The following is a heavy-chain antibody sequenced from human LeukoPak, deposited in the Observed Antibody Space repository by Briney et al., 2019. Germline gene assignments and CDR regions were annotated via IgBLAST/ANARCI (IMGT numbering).Heavy chain of an antibody. D-gene: IGHD6-6*01. Sequence: PGGSLRLSCAASGFTFSSYAMNWVRQAPGKGLEWVANIKQDGSEKYYVDSVKGRFTISRDNAKNSLYLQMNSLRAEDTAVYYCARTEYSSYSLDYWGQGTLVTVSS. CDR2: IKQDGSEK. CDR1: GFTFSSYA. J-gene: IGHJ4*02. V-gene: IGHV3-7*01. CDR3: ARTEYSSYSLDY.